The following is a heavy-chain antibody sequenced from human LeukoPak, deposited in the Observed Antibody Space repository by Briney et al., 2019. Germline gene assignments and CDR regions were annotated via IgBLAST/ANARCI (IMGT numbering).Heavy chain of an antibody. CDR1: GVTVSTIY. Sequence: GGSLRLSCAASGVTVSTIYMGWVRQAPGKGLDWVSVIYPDGRAYYAESVKGRFTISRDSSENTLFLQMNSLRAEDTAVYYCATLKGWYGEGCFDCWGQGTLVTVSS. CDR2: IYPDGRA. D-gene: IGHD3-10*01. CDR3: ATLKGWYGEGCFDC. J-gene: IGHJ4*02. V-gene: IGHV3-53*01.